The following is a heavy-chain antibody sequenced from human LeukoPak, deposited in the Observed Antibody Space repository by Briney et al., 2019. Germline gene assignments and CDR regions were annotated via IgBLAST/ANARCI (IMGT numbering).Heavy chain of an antibody. Sequence: ASVTVSCTASGYTFTGYYMHWVRQAPGQGLEWMGWINPNSGGTNYAQKFQGRVTMTRDTSISTAYMELSRLRSDDTAVYYCARVSIFYYYYGMDVWGQGTTVTVSS. CDR1: GYTFTGYY. CDR2: INPNSGGT. V-gene: IGHV1-2*02. D-gene: IGHD3-3*01. CDR3: ARVSIFYYYYGMDV. J-gene: IGHJ6*02.